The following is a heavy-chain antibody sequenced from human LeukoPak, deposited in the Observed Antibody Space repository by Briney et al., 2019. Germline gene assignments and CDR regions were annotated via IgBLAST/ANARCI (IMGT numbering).Heavy chain of an antibody. J-gene: IGHJ6*03. Sequence: SQTLSLTCAISGDSVSSNSAAWNWIRQSPSRGLEWLGRTYYRSKWYNDYAVSVKSRITINPDTSKNQFSLQLNSVTPEDTAVYYCARESIAVADYYYYYYMDVWGKGTTVTVSS. V-gene: IGHV6-1*01. CDR1: GDSVSSNSAA. D-gene: IGHD6-19*01. CDR2: TYYRSKWYN. CDR3: ARESIAVADYYYYYYMDV.